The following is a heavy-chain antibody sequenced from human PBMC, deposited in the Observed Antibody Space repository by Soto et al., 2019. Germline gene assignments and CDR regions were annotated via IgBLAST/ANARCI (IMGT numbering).Heavy chain of an antibody. D-gene: IGHD6-19*01. CDR2: ISSNGGST. V-gene: IGHV3-64D*08. CDR1: GFTFSSYA. CDR3: VKSRYSSGWRDAFDI. Sequence: GGSLRLSCSASGFTFSSYAMHWVRQAPGKGLEYVSAISSNGGSTYYADSVKGRFTISRDNSKNTLYLQMSSLRAEDTAVYYCVKSRYSSGWRDAFDIWGQGTMVTVSS. J-gene: IGHJ3*02.